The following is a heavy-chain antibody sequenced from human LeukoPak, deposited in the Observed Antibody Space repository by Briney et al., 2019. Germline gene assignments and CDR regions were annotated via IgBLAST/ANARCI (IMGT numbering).Heavy chain of an antibody. CDR1: GFTFSDYG. CDR3: ARGYYDSSGYYYY. CDR2: ISFDGSKE. Sequence: GGSLRLSCAASGFTFSDYGMHWVRQAPGKGLEWVAVISFDGSKEAFADSVKGRFTISRDNSKNTLYLQMNSLRAEDTAVYYCARGYYDSSGYYYYWGQGTLVTVSS. D-gene: IGHD3-22*01. J-gene: IGHJ4*02. V-gene: IGHV3-30*03.